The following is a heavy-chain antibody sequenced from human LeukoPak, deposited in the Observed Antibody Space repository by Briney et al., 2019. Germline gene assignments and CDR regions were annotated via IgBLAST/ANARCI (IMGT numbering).Heavy chain of an antibody. V-gene: IGHV1-24*01. J-gene: IGHJ4*02. CDR2: FDPEDGET. CDR3: AGGYSGYHPAFDY. Sequence: GASVKVSCKVSGYTLTELSMHWVRQAPGKGLERMGGFDPEDGETIYAQKFQGRVTMTEDTSTDTAYMELSSLRSEDTAVYYCAGGYSGYHPAFDYWGQGTLVTVSS. D-gene: IGHD5-12*01. CDR1: GYTLTELS.